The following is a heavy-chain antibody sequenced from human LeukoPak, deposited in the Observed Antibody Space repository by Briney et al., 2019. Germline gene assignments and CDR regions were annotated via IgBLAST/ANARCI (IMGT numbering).Heavy chain of an antibody. D-gene: IGHD5-12*01. J-gene: IGHJ4*02. CDR2: IIPIFGTA. Sequence: SVKVSCKASGGTFSSYANSWVRQAPGQGLEWMGGIIPIFGTANYAQKFQGRVTITADESTSTAYMELSSLRSEDTAVYYCARGQRGYSGYDLNYWGQGTLVTVSS. CDR3: ARGQRGYSGYDLNY. V-gene: IGHV1-69*13. CDR1: GGTFSSYA.